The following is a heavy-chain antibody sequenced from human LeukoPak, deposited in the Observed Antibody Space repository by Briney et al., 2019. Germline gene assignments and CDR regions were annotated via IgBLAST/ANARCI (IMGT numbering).Heavy chain of an antibody. V-gene: IGHV3-64*04. Sequence: GGSLRLSCSASGFTFSNYPMHWVRQAPGKRLEYVSAISGNGANTYYADSVKGRFTISRDNSKNTLYLQMNSLRAEDTAVYYCAKDAPGYYDSSGYYDYWGQGTLDTVSS. CDR2: ISGNGANT. CDR3: AKDAPGYYDSSGYYDY. CDR1: GFTFSNYP. J-gene: IGHJ4*02. D-gene: IGHD3-22*01.